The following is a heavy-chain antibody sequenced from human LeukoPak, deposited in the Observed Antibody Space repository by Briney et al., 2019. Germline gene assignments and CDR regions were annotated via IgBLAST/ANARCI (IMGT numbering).Heavy chain of an antibody. CDR2: VYDTGST. J-gene: IGHJ4*02. V-gene: IGHV4-59*01. CDR3: ARAKPGSPPDY. CDR1: GGSISSYY. D-gene: IGHD3-10*01. Sequence: SETLSLTCTVSGGSISSYYWSWIRQPPGKGLEYIGYVYDTGSTNYSPSLRSRVTISVDTSKNQFPLKLSSVTAADTAKYFCARAKPGSPPDYWGQGTLVTVSS.